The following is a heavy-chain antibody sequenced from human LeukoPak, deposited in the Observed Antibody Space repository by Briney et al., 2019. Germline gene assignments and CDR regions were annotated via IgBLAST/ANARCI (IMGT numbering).Heavy chain of an antibody. D-gene: IGHD4-17*01. CDR3: ARAQATVTRGPFDC. CDR2: INHSGST. J-gene: IGHJ4*02. V-gene: IGHV4-34*01. Sequence: SETLSLTCAVYGGSFSGYYWSWIRQPPGKGLEWIGEINHSGSTNYNPSLKSRVTISVDTSKNQLSLKLSSVTAADTAVYYCARAQATVTRGPFDCWGQGTLVTVSS. CDR1: GGSFSGYY.